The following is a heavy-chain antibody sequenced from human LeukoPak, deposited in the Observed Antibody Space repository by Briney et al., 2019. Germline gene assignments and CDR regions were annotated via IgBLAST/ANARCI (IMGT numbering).Heavy chain of an antibody. Sequence: GRSLRLSCAASGFTFSSYEMNWVRQAPGKGLEWVSYISSSGSTIYYADSVKGRFTISRDNAKNSLYLQMNSLRAEDTAVYYCARESASSGWPDAFDIWGQGTMVTVSS. D-gene: IGHD6-19*01. CDR3: ARESASSGWPDAFDI. V-gene: IGHV3-48*03. CDR2: ISSSGSTI. CDR1: GFTFSSYE. J-gene: IGHJ3*02.